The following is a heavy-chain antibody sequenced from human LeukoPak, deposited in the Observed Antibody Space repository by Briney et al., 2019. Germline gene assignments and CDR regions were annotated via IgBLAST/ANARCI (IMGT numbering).Heavy chain of an antibody. CDR1: GGSISSHY. D-gene: IGHD4-23*01. J-gene: IGHJ3*02. V-gene: IGHV4-59*11. CDR3: ARETTVVTPGRSDVFDI. Sequence: PSKTLSLTCTVSGGSISSHYWNWIRQPPGKGLEWIGYIYYSGSTNYNPSLKSRVTISVDTSKNQFSLKLSAVTAADTAVYYCARETTVVTPGRSDVFDIWGQGTMVTVSS. CDR2: IYYSGST.